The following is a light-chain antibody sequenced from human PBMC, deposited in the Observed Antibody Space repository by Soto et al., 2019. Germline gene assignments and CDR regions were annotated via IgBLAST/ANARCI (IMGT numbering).Light chain of an antibody. CDR2: AAS. J-gene: IGKJ5*01. CDR3: LQHITYPIT. V-gene: IGKV1-5*01. CDR1: QSISSW. Sequence: DIQMTQSPSTLSASVGDRVTITCRASQSISSWLAWYQQKPGEAPKLLIYAASTLQAGVPSRFSGSGSGTEFTLTISSLQPEDFATYYCLQHITYPITFGQGTRLEIK.